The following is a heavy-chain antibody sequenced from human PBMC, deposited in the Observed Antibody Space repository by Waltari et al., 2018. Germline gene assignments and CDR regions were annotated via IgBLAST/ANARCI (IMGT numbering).Heavy chain of an antibody. CDR2: MAPDGSEK. CDR3: AGRYSSLDH. J-gene: IGHJ4*02. V-gene: IGHV3-7*01. D-gene: IGHD5-18*01. CDR1: GFTFSDSW. Sequence: EVQLVQSGGGLVQPGGSLRLSCAASGFTFSDSWMTWVRQTPEKGLGWVANMAPDGSEKYYMDSVKGRFTISRDNAKNSYYLQMNSLRPEDTAVYYCAGRYSSLDHWGQGTRVTVSS.